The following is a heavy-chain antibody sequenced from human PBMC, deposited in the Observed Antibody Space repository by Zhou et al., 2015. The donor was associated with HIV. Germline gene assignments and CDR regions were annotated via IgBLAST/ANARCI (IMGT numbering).Heavy chain of an antibody. V-gene: IGHV1-69*04. CDR3: ARDRGGTTRPDWRYFDL. Sequence: LMQSGTEVTKPGSSVKVSCKASGGTFSGSDISWVRQAPGQGLEWMGSITPMFDMETYAEKFRARLTITVDKSTSAAYMELNRLTSEDAAVYFCARDRGGTTRPDWRYFDLWGRGTQVTVSS. CDR1: GGTFSGSD. CDR2: ITPMFDME. J-gene: IGHJ2*01. D-gene: IGHD1/OR15-1a*01.